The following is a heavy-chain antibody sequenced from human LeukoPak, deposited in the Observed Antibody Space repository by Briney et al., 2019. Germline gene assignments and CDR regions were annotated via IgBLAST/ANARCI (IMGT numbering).Heavy chain of an antibody. CDR2: ISGSGGST. J-gene: IGHJ6*02. Sequence: PGGSLRLSCAAPGFTFSSYAMSWVRQAPGKGLEWVSAISGSGGSTYYADSVKGRFTISRDNSKNTLYLQMNSLRAEDTAVYYCAKDKYYDSSGYYYDYYYYGMDVWGQGTTVTVSS. V-gene: IGHV3-23*01. CDR3: AKDKYYDSSGYYYDYYYYGMDV. D-gene: IGHD3-22*01. CDR1: GFTFSSYA.